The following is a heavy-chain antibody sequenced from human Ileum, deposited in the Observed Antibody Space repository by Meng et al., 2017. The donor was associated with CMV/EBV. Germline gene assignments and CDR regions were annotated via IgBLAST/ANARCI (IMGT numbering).Heavy chain of an antibody. Sequence: GGSLRPPGPALGSTFDDYAMHWVRQAPGKGLEGFPGISWNSGSIGSADPVKGRFTISRDNAKNPLYRQMNSLRAEDMALYYCAKDNESELGIVVVQAAIFDYWGQGTLVTVSS. CDR1: GSTFDDYA. CDR2: ISWNSGSI. CDR3: AKDNESELGIVVVQAAIFDY. J-gene: IGHJ4*02. V-gene: IGHV3-9*03. D-gene: IGHD2-2*02.